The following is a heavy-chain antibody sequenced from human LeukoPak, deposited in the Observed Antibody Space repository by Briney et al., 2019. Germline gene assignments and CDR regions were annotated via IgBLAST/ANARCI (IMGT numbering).Heavy chain of an antibody. V-gene: IGHV3-30*04. CDR2: ISYDVSNK. CDR1: GFTFSSYA. Sequence: GGSLRLSCAASGFTFSSYAMHWVPEAPGKGLEWLAVISYDVSNKSYADSVQGRFTISRDKSQNILYLQMNSLRAEDTAVYYCARDLTLLWFGGDYYGMDVWGQGTTVTVSS. D-gene: IGHD3-10*01. J-gene: IGHJ6*02. CDR3: ARDLTLLWFGGDYYGMDV.